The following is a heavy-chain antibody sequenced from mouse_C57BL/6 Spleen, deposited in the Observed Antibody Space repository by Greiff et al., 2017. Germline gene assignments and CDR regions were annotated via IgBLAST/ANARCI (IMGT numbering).Heavy chain of an antibody. Sequence: VQLQQSGAELARPGASVKMSCKASGYTFTSYTMHWVKQRPGQGLEWIGYINPSSGYTKYNQKFKDKATLTADKSSSTAYMQLSSLTSEDSAVYYWARGVYYDPPYFDDWGQGTTLTVSS. J-gene: IGHJ2*01. CDR2: INPSSGYT. V-gene: IGHV1-4*01. CDR3: ARGVYYDPPYFDD. D-gene: IGHD2-4*01. CDR1: GYTFTSYT.